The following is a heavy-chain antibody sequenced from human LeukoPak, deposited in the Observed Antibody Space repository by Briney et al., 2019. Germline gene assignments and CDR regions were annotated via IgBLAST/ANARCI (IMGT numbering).Heavy chain of an antibody. Sequence: SETLSLTCTVSGGSISSYYWGWIRQPPGKGLEWIGYIYYSGSTNYNPSLKSRVTISVDTSKNQFSLKLSSVTAADTAVYYCAREGADCSSTSCYPDHFDYWGQGTLVTVSS. D-gene: IGHD2-2*01. CDR1: GGSISSYY. CDR2: IYYSGST. J-gene: IGHJ4*02. CDR3: AREGADCSSTSCYPDHFDY. V-gene: IGHV4-59*01.